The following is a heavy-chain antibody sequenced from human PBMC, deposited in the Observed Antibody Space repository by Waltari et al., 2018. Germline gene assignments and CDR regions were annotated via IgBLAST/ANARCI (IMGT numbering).Heavy chain of an antibody. D-gene: IGHD3-10*01. CDR2: ITYDGSNQ. CDR1: AFTFSSYA. Sequence: QVQLVESGGGVVQPGRSLRLSCAASAFTFSSYAMHWVRQAPGKGLEWVAIITYDGSNQYYADSVRGRFTISRDNSKHTLYLQMNNLRTEDTAVFYCASEGNSYDAFDIWGQGTMVTVSS. V-gene: IGHV3-30*04. J-gene: IGHJ3*02. CDR3: ASEGNSYDAFDI.